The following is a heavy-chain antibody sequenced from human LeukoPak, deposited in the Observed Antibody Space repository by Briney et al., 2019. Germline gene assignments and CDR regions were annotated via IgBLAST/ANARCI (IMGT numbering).Heavy chain of an antibody. CDR3: ARARTPLDYYYYMDV. V-gene: IGHV1-18*01. CDR2: ISVHNGNT. Sequence: ASVKVSCKASGYTFTSYGISWVRQAPGQGVEWMGWISVHNGNTKYAQKFQGRVTMTTDTSTSTAYMELRSLRSDDTAVYYCARARTPLDYYYYMDVWGKGTTVTVSS. D-gene: IGHD1-14*01. CDR1: GYTFTSYG. J-gene: IGHJ6*03.